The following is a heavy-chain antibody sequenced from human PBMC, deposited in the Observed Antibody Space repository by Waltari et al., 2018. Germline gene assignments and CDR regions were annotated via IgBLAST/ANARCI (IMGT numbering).Heavy chain of an antibody. J-gene: IGHJ5*02. CDR1: SFSIRSGYF. D-gene: IGHD3-10*01. CDR3: VRDLGGSGTSWFDA. V-gene: IGHV4-38-2*02. Sequence: QVQLQESGPGLARPSETLSPSCLVSSFSIRSGYFWGWIRQPPGKGLEWIGSISPSGKTYYNPSLKSRVTMSVDTSNNHFALKLTSVTAADTAIYYCVRDLGGSGTSWFDAWGQGTLVTVSS. CDR2: ISPSGKT.